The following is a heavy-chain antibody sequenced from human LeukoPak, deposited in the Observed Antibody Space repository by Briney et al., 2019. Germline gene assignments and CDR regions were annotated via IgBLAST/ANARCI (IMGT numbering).Heavy chain of an antibody. J-gene: IGHJ3*02. Sequence: PSETLSLTCTVSGGSISSYYWSWIRQPPGKGLEWIGYIYYSGSTNYNPSLKSRVTISVDTSKNQFSLKLSSVTAADTAVYYCAIPYCSSTSCYSDAFVIWGQGTMVTVSS. V-gene: IGHV4-59*01. D-gene: IGHD2-2*01. CDR2: IYYSGST. CDR1: GGSISSYY. CDR3: AIPYCSSTSCYSDAFVI.